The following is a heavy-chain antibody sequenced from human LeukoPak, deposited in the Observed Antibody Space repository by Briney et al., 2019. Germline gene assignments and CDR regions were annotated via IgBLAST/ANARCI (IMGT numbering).Heavy chain of an antibody. Sequence: ASVRVSCKASGYTFTSYAMHWVRQAPGQRLEWMGWINAGNGNTKYSQKFQGRVTITRDTSASTAYMELSSLRSEDTAVYYCAREDGDYVFDYWGQGTLVTVSS. CDR1: GYTFTSYA. D-gene: IGHD4-17*01. V-gene: IGHV1-3*01. J-gene: IGHJ4*02. CDR3: AREDGDYVFDY. CDR2: INAGNGNT.